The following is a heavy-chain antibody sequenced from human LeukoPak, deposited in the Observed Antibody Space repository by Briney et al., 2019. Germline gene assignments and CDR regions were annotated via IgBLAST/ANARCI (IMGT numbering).Heavy chain of an antibody. CDR1: GFTFSSYE. J-gene: IGHJ3*02. CDR3: ADYYASSGTYDAFDI. CDR2: ISSSGSTI. D-gene: IGHD3-22*01. Sequence: GGSLRLSCAASGFTFSSYEMNWVRQAPGKGLEWVSYISSSGSTIYYADSVKGRFTISRDNSKNTLYLQMNSLRAEDTAVYYCADYYASSGTYDAFDIWGQGTMVTVSS. V-gene: IGHV3-48*03.